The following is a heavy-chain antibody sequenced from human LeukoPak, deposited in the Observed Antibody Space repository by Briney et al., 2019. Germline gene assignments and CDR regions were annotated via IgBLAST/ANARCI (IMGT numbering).Heavy chain of an antibody. CDR3: ARGSGSSGYYPVDY. CDR2: VSYDVDNK. J-gene: IGHJ4*02. D-gene: IGHD3-22*01. V-gene: IGHV3-30-3*01. Sequence: GGSLRLSSATSGFTFSSNAMHWVRPAPGKGLEWVAVVSYDVDNKYYEDSVKGRFTISRDNSTNTLYLQMSRLRTEDTAVYYCARGSGSSGYYPVDYWGQGTLVTVSS. CDR1: GFTFSSNA.